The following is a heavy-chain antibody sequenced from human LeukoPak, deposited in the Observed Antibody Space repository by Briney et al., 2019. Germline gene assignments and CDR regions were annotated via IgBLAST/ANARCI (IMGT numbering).Heavy chain of an antibody. CDR3: ARGSTILAPLDN. D-gene: IGHD5-12*01. J-gene: IGHJ4*02. CDR2: IYFSENT. V-gene: IGHV4-59*01. CDR1: GGSISSYY. Sequence: SETLSLTCTVSGGSISSYYWNWIRQPPGKGLEWVGYIYFSENTNSNPSLKSQVTISVDTSKNQFSLKLNSVTAADTAVYYCARGSTILAPLDNWGQGTLVTVSS.